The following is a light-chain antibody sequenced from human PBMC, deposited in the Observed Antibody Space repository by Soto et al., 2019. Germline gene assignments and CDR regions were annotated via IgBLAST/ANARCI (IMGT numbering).Light chain of an antibody. CDR1: QSVSSY. Sequence: ELVMTQSPATLSVSPGERARLSCRASQSVSSYLAWYQQKPCQAHRLIIYDASNSATGIPARFSGSGSGTDFTLTISSLEPEDFAVYYCQQRSNWPPITFGQGTRLEIK. J-gene: IGKJ5*01. V-gene: IGKV3-11*01. CDR3: QQRSNWPPIT. CDR2: DAS.